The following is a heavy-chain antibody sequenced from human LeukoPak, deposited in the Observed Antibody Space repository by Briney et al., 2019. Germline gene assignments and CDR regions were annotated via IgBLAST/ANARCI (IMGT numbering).Heavy chain of an antibody. D-gene: IGHD5-12*01. J-gene: IGHJ4*02. CDR1: GGTFSSYA. Sequence: SVKVSCKASGGTFSSYAISWVRQAPGQGLEWMGGIIPIFGTANYAQKFQGRVTITADESTSTAYMELSSLRSEDTAVYYCASPSPVVATNAGAIYFDYWGQGTLVTVSS. CDR2: IIPIFGTA. V-gene: IGHV1-69*13. CDR3: ASPSPVVATNAGAIYFDY.